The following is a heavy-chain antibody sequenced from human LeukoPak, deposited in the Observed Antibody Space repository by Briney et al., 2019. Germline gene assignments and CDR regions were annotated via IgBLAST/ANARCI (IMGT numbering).Heavy chain of an antibody. D-gene: IGHD6-13*01. V-gene: IGHV3-7*03. CDR2: KKQDGSEK. CDR3: ARDIRYSSSWPTGFDP. CDR1: GFTFSSHW. J-gene: IGHJ5*02. Sequence: PGGSLRLSCAASGFTFSSHWMSLVRQAPGKGLEGVANKKQDGSEKYYVDSVKGRFTISRDNAKNSLYLQMNSLRAEDTAVYYCARDIRYSSSWPTGFDPWGQGTLVTVSS.